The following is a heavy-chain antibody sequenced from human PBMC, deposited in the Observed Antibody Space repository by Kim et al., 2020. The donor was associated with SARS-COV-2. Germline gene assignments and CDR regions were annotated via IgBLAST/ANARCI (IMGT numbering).Heavy chain of an antibody. CDR2: IYHSGST. V-gene: IGHV4-38-2*02. CDR3: ARDRYCGGDCPPGYFDY. Sequence: SETLSLTCTVSGYSISSGYYWGWIRQPPGKGLEWIGSIYHSGSTYYNPSLKSRVTISVDTSKNQFSLKLSSVTAADTAVYYCARDRYCGGDCPPGYFDYWGQGTLVTVSS. D-gene: IGHD2-21*02. J-gene: IGHJ4*02. CDR1: GYSISSGYY.